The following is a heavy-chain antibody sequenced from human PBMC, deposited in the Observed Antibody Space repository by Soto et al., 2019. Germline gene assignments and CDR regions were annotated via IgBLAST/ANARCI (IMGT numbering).Heavy chain of an antibody. CDR3: ASSTSGLLAY. V-gene: IGHV4-59*01. Sequence: SETLSLTCSGSGGSISSYYWSWIRQPPGKGLEWIGYIYYSGSTNYNPSLKSRVTISVDTSKNQFSLKLSSVTAADTAVYYCASSTSGLLAYWGQGTLVTVSS. D-gene: IGHD6-19*01. J-gene: IGHJ4*02. CDR1: GGSISSYY. CDR2: IYYSGST.